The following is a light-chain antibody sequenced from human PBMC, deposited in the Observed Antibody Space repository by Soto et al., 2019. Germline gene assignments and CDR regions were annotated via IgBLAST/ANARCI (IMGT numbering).Light chain of an antibody. CDR1: QSVSSY. Sequence: EIVLTQSPATLSLSPGERATLSCRASQSVSSYLAWYQPKPGQAPRLLIYDASNRATGIPARFSGSGSGADFTLTISSLEHEDFAVYYCQQRSNWPPAVTFGPGTKVDIK. J-gene: IGKJ3*01. CDR2: DAS. CDR3: QQRSNWPPAVT. V-gene: IGKV3-11*01.